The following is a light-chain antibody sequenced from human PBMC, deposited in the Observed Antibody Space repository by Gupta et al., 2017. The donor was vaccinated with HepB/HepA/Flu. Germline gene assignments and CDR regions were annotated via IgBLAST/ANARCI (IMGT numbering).Light chain of an antibody. CDR2: GAS. CDR1: QSVSSSY. V-gene: IGKV3-20*01. J-gene: IGKJ1*01. Sequence: EIVLTQSPGTLSLSPGEGATLSCRATQSVSSSYLAWYHQRPGQAPRLLIYGASSRATGISDRFRGSGSGTDFTLTISRLEPDDSAMDYCQQYGSSPWTFGQGTKVEIK. CDR3: QQYGSSPWT.